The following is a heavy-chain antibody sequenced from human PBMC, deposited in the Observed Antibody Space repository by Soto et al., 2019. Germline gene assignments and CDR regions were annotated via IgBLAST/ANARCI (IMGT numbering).Heavy chain of an antibody. D-gene: IGHD3-3*01. Sequence: SVKVSCKASGGTFSSYAISWVRQAPGQGLEWMGGIIPIFGTANYAEKFQGRVTITADESTSTAYMELSSLRSEDTAVYYCARALRFLEWNNWFDPWGQGTLVTVSS. CDR1: GGTFSSYA. J-gene: IGHJ5*02. CDR3: ARALRFLEWNNWFDP. V-gene: IGHV1-69*13. CDR2: IIPIFGTA.